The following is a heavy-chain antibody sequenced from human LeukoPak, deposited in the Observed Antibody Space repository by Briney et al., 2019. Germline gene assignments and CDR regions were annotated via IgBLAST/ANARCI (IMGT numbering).Heavy chain of an antibody. Sequence: ASVKVSCKASGYTFTSYGISWVRQAPGQGLEWMGWISAYNGNTNYAQKFQGRVTMTTDTSTSTAYMELRSLRSDDTAVYYCARERRRFNWFGPWGQGTLVTVSS. CDR3: ARERRRFNWFGP. CDR1: GYTFTSYG. CDR2: ISAYNGNT. J-gene: IGHJ5*02. D-gene: IGHD3-16*01. V-gene: IGHV1-18*01.